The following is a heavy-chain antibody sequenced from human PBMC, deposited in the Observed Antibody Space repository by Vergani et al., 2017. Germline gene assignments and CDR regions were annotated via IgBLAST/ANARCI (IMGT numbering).Heavy chain of an antibody. D-gene: IGHD3-22*01. J-gene: IGHJ4*02. CDR3: TRGWYYDSIAYWAY. Sequence: QVLLVQSGAEVKKPGASVRVSCKTSGYTFTNYYIHWVRRAPGQGLEWMGIINPSGGSTSYAQKFQGRVTMTRDTSTSTVYMELSSLRSEDTAVYYCTRGWYYDSIAYWAYWGQGTLVTVSS. V-gene: IGHV1-46*03. CDR2: INPSGGST. CDR1: GYTFTNYY.